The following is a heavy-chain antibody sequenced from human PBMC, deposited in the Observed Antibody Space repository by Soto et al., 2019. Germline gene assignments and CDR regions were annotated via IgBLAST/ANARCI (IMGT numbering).Heavy chain of an antibody. CDR3: ARCGYDFWSGYQNWFDP. Sequence: PSETLSLTCTVSGGSICSYYWSWIRQPPGKGLEWIGYIYYSGSTNYNPSLKSRVTISVDTSKHQSSLKLSSVTAADTAVYYCARCGYDFWSGYQNWFDPWGQGTLVTVSS. V-gene: IGHV4-59*01. CDR1: GGSICSYY. CDR2: IYYSGST. J-gene: IGHJ5*02. D-gene: IGHD3-3*01.